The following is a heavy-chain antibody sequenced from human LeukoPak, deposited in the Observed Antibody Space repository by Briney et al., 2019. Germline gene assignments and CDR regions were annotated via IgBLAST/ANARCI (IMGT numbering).Heavy chain of an antibody. Sequence: ASVKVSCKASGYTFTSYGISWVRQAPGQGLEWMGWISAYNGNTNYAQKLQGRVTMTTDTSTSTAYTELRSLRSDDTAVYYRARDGSGSYMYLDYWGQGTLVTVSS. V-gene: IGHV1-18*01. J-gene: IGHJ4*02. CDR2: ISAYNGNT. CDR1: GYTFTSYG. D-gene: IGHD1-26*01. CDR3: ARDGSGSYMYLDY.